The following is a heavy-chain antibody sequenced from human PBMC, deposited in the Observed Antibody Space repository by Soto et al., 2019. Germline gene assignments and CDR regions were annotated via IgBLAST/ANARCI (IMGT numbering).Heavy chain of an antibody. D-gene: IGHD6-19*01. V-gene: IGHV3-30*03. Sequence: QVQLVESGGGVVQPGRSLRLSCAASGFTFSSYGMHWVRQAPGKGLEWVAVISYDGSNKYYADSVKGRFTISRDNSQNTLYLQMNSLRAEDTAVYYCARDSSGWYGFFDYWGQGTLVTVSS. J-gene: IGHJ4*02. CDR2: ISYDGSNK. CDR3: ARDSSGWYGFFDY. CDR1: GFTFSSYG.